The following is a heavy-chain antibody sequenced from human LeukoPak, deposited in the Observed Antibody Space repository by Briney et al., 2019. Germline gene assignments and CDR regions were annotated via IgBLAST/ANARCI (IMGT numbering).Heavy chain of an antibody. Sequence: GGSLRLSCAASGFIFSTYWMSWVRQAPGKGLEWVANIKQDGSEKYYVDSVKGRFTISRDNSENIVYLQMNNLRVEDTAVYYCAGRPTGYSSGYIHWGQGTLVTVSS. CDR3: AGRPTGYSSGYIH. V-gene: IGHV3-7*03. CDR2: IKQDGSEK. D-gene: IGHD5-18*01. CDR1: GFIFSTYW. J-gene: IGHJ4*02.